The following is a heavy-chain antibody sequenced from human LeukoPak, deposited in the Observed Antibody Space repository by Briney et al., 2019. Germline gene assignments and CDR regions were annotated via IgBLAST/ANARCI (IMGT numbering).Heavy chain of an antibody. J-gene: IGHJ4*02. Sequence: GGSLRLSCGVSGFPVRSRYMTWVRQPPGKGLGCVAVIYSGGTTYHIDSVKGRFTISRDISKSTMYLEMNNLRVEDTAIYYCASLEGGPSDGRWGQGTLVTVSS. D-gene: IGHD3-3*01. CDR3: ASLEGGPSDGR. CDR2: IYSGGTT. V-gene: IGHV3-53*01. CDR1: GFPVRSRY.